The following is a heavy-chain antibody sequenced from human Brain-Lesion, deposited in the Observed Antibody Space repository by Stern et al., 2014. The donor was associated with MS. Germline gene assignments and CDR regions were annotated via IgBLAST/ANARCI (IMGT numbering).Heavy chain of an antibody. V-gene: IGHV4-61*02. D-gene: IGHD5-18*01. Sequence: VQLLESGPGLVKPSQTLSLTCTVSGGSVGSGSYDWSWIRQPAGKGLEWIGRIYTTGSTYYHPSLQSRGSISIDTSKNLFSLKLPSVTAADTAVYYCARDKEDTNMAFIYFDNWGQGTLVTVSS. CDR3: ARDKEDTNMAFIYFDN. J-gene: IGHJ4*02. CDR2: IYTTGST. CDR1: GGSVGSGSYD.